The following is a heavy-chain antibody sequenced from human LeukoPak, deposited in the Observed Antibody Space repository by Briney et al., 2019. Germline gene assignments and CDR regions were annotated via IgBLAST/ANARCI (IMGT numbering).Heavy chain of an antibody. J-gene: IGHJ5*02. CDR1: GGTFSSYA. D-gene: IGHD2-2*01. Sequence: SVKVSCKASGGTFSSYAISWVRQAPGQGLEWMGGIIPIFGTANYAQKFQGRVTITADESTSTAYMELSSLRSEDAAVYYCAREQTAAIGNWFDPWGQGTLVTVSS. CDR2: IIPIFGTA. CDR3: AREQTAAIGNWFDP. V-gene: IGHV1-69*01.